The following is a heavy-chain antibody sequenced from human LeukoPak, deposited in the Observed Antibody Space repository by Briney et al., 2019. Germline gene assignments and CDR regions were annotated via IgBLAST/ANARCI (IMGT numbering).Heavy chain of an antibody. CDR1: GYIFTSYW. CDR2: IYPGDSDT. V-gene: IGHV5-51*01. D-gene: IGHD3-3*01. J-gene: IGHJ4*02. Sequence: KIGESLKISCQGSGYIFTSYWIGGVGQMPGKGLEWMGIIYPGDSDTAYSPSFQGQVTISADKSLSTAYLQWSSLKASETAMYYFARRDPGLFFFYYWSRGTLVTVSS. CDR3: ARRDPGLFFFYY.